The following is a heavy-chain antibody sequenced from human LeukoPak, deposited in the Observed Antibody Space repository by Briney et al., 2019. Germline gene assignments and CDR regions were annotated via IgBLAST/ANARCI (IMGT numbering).Heavy chain of an antibody. J-gene: IGHJ6*02. CDR1: GYTFTSYA. Sequence: GASVKVSCKASGYTFTSYAMHWVRQAPGQRLEWMGWINAGNGNTKYSQKFQGRVTITRDTSASTAYMELSSLRSEDTAVYYCARDPIVVVPAATGYYYGMDVWGQGTTVTVS. CDR2: INAGNGNT. V-gene: IGHV1-3*01. CDR3: ARDPIVVVPAATGYYYGMDV. D-gene: IGHD2-2*01.